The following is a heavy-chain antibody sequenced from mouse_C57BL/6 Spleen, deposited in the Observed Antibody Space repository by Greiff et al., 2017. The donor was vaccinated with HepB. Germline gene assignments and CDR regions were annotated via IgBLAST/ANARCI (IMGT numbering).Heavy chain of an antibody. CDR3: ASRGYGSSYGWYFDV. D-gene: IGHD1-1*01. CDR2: INPNNGGT. Sequence: EVQLQQSGPELVKPGASVKIPCKASGYTFTDYNMDWVKQSHGKSLEWIGDINPNNGGTIYNQKFKGKATLTVDKSSSTAYMEHRSLTSEDPAVYYCASRGYGSSYGWYFDVWGQGTTVTVSS. V-gene: IGHV1-18*01. CDR1: GYTFTDYN. J-gene: IGHJ1*01.